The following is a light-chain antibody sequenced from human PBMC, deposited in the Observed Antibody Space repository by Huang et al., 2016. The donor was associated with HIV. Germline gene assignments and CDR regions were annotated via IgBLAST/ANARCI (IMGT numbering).Light chain of an antibody. Sequence: EIVRTQSPETLSVSPRERATLSCRASQRVRDKLAWYQQKPGQAPRRLLHATSKRAACVPATVSTSVSGTAFTLTLSSPQSEDCGVYYCQRYESCPPLTFGGGTKVGLK. V-gene: IGKV3-15*01. CDR3: QRYESCPPLT. J-gene: IGKJ4*02. CDR1: QRVRDK. CDR2: ATS.